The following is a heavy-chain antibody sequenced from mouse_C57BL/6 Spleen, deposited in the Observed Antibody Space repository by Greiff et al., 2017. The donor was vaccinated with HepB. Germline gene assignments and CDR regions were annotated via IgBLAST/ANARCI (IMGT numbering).Heavy chain of an antibody. J-gene: IGHJ2*01. D-gene: IGHD2-4*01. CDR3: ARRDWDYDGYFDY. V-gene: IGHV1-19*01. CDR2: INPYNGGT. CDR1: GYTFTDYY. Sequence: EVQLQQSGPVLVKPGASVKMSCKASGYTFTDYYMNWVKQSHGKSLEWIGVINPYNGGTRYNQKFKGKATLTVDKSSSTAYMELNSLTSEDSAVYYGARRDWDYDGYFDYWGQGTTLTVSS.